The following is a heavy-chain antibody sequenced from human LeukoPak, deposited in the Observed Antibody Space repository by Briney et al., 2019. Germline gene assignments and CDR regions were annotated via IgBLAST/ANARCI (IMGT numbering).Heavy chain of an antibody. CDR2: INAYKGNT. D-gene: IGHD4-23*01. V-gene: IGHV1-18*01. CDR3: ARVRSGIRSNSDAFDI. CDR1: GYTFTSYG. Sequence: GASVKVSCKASGYTFTSYGISWVRQAPGQGLEWMGWINAYKGNTNYAQKLQGRVTMTTDTSTNTVYMELRSLRSDDTAVYYCARVRSGIRSNSDAFDIWGQGTMVTVSS. J-gene: IGHJ3*02.